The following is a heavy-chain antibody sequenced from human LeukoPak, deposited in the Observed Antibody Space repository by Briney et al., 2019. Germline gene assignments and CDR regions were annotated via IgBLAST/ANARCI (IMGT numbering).Heavy chain of an antibody. CDR3: ATVSAGIAATYYYYGMDV. CDR1: GFTFSTCG. J-gene: IGHJ6*02. V-gene: IGHV3-30*03. CDR2: ISHHGSDE. Sequence: PGGSLRLSCAASGFTFSTCGMHWVRLAPGKGLEWVALISHHGSDEYYADSVKGRFTISRDNSKNMLYLQMNRLGAEDTAVYYCATVSAGIAATYYYYGMDVWGQGTTVTVSS. D-gene: IGHD6-13*01.